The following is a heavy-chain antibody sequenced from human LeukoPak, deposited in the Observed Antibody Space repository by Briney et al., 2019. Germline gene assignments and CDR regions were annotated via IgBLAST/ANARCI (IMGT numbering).Heavy chain of an antibody. V-gene: IGHV4-34*01. CDR2: INHSGST. CDR3: ARGGVVAATRTIDY. D-gene: IGHD2-15*01. J-gene: IGHJ4*02. CDR1: GGSFSGYY. Sequence: KPSETLSLTCAVYGGSFSGYYWSWIRQPPGKGLEWIGEINHSGSTNYNPSLKSRVTISVDTSKNQFSLKLSSVTAADTAVHYCARGGVVAATRTIDYWGQGTLVTVSS.